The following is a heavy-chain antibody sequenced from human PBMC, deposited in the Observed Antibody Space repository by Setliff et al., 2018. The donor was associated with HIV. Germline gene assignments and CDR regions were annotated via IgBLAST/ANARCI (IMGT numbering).Heavy chain of an antibody. CDR3: TRDGSGWSQD. J-gene: IGHJ4*02. D-gene: IGHD6-19*01. CDR1: GFSFNNAW. Sequence: GWSLRLSCAVSGFSFNNAWMSWVRQAAGKGLEWVGRIKSKTDGGTTDYAAPVKGRFTISRDDSKNMLYLQMNGLRAEDTAVYYCTRDGSGWSQDWGQGTLVTVSS. V-gene: IGHV3-15*01. CDR2: IKSKTDGGTT.